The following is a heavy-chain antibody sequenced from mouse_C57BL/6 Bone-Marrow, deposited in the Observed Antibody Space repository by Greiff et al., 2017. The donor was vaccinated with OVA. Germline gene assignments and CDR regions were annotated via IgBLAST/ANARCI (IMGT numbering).Heavy chain of an antibody. CDR2: IYPRSGNT. CDR3: ALTKYFDV. Sequence: QVQLKESGAELARPGASVKLSCKASGYTLTSYGISWVYQRTGQGIEWIGDIYPRSGNTYYNEKFKGKATLAADKSSSTAYMELRRLTSEDSAFCVWALTKYFDVWGTGTTVTVSS. V-gene: IGHV1-81*01. J-gene: IGHJ1*03. CDR1: GYTLTSYG.